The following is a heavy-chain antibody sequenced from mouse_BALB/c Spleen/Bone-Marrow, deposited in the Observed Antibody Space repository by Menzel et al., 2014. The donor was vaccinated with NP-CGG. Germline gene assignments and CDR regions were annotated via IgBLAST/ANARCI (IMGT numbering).Heavy chain of an antibody. J-gene: IGHJ2*01. V-gene: IGHV1-4*02. Sequence: VKLVESAAELARPGASVKMSCKASGYTFSSYTMHWVKQRPGQDLEWIGFINPSSDYTEYNQKFKDKTTLTADKSSNTAYMQLSSLTSEDSAVYYCAKPTVVAHFDYWGQGTTLTVSS. D-gene: IGHD1-1*01. CDR3: AKPTVVAHFDY. CDR2: INPSSDYT. CDR1: GYTFSSYT.